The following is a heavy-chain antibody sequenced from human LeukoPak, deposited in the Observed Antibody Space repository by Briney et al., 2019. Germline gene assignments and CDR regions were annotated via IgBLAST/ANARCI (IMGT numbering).Heavy chain of an antibody. V-gene: IGHV4-59*01. Sequence: PSEPLSLTCTVSGGSISSYYWSWIRQPPGKGLEWIGYIYYSGSTNYNPSLKSRVTISVDTSKNQFSLKLSSVTAADTAMYYCARFTIFGVAGDDAFDIWGQGTMVTVSS. CDR1: GGSISSYY. J-gene: IGHJ3*02. CDR2: IYYSGST. D-gene: IGHD3-3*01. CDR3: ARFTIFGVAGDDAFDI.